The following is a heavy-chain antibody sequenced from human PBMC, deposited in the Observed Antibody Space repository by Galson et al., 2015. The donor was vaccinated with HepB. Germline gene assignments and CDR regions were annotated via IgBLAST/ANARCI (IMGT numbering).Heavy chain of an antibody. V-gene: IGHV3-21*01. CDR2: ISSSSSYI. CDR3: ARVVAVTTTYYYYGMDV. CDR1: GFTFSSYS. J-gene: IGHJ6*02. D-gene: IGHD4-17*01. Sequence: SLRLSCAASGFTFSSYSMNWVRQAPGKGLEWVSSISSSSSYIYYADSVKGRFTISRDNAKNSLYLQMNSLRAEDTAVYYCARVVAVTTTYYYYGMDVWGQGTTVTVSS.